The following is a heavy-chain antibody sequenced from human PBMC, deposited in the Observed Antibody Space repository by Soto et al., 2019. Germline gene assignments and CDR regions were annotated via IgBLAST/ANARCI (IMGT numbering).Heavy chain of an antibody. CDR3: ATCSGGSCYFDY. Sequence: QVQLVQSGAEVKKPGASVKVSCKASGYTFTSYAMHWVRQAPGQRLEWMGWINAGNGNTKYSQKFQGRVTITRDTSASTAYMELSSLRSEDTAVYYCATCSGGSCYFDYWGQGTLVTVSS. D-gene: IGHD2-15*01. CDR1: GYTFTSYA. CDR2: INAGNGNT. J-gene: IGHJ4*02. V-gene: IGHV1-3*01.